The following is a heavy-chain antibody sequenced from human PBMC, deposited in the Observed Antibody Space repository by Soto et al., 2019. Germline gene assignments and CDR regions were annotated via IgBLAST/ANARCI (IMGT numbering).Heavy chain of an antibody. CDR1: GYTFTGYY. D-gene: IGHD7-27*01. J-gene: IGHJ5*02. Sequence: ASVKVSCKASGYTFTGYYMHWVRQAPGQGLEWMGWINAYNGNTNYAQKLQGRVTMTTDTSTSTAYMELRSLTSDDTAAYYCARDSPPNYLWGQGTLVTVSS. CDR2: INAYNGNT. V-gene: IGHV1-18*04. CDR3: ARDSPPNYL.